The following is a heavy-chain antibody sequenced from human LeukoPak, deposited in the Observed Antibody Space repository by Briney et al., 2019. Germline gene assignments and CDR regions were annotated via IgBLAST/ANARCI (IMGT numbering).Heavy chain of an antibody. CDR3: ARVNWIGVLFDC. J-gene: IGHJ5*01. D-gene: IGHD1-1*01. V-gene: IGHV3-7*04. Sequence: GGSLRLSCVASGFSFGGHWMTWARQAPGKGLEWVATINQNGSLTYYVDSVEGRFTTSRDNAMKSLFLQMNSLRGEDVGVYYCARVNWIGVLFDCWGQGTPVTVSS. CDR1: GFSFGGHW. CDR2: INQNGSLT.